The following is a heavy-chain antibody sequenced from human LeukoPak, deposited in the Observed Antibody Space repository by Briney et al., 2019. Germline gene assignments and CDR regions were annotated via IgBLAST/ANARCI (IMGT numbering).Heavy chain of an antibody. CDR2: INHSGST. V-gene: IGHV4-34*01. CDR3: ARRLGRKFGERFYYYHYMDV. J-gene: IGHJ6*03. CDR1: GFTFDDYG. Sequence: GSLRLSCAASGFTFDDYGMSWVRQAPGKGLEWIGEINHSGSTKYNSSLKSRVTISVDTSKNQFSLKLSSVTAADTAVYYCARRLGRKFGERFYYYHYMDVWGKGTTVTISS. D-gene: IGHD3-10*01.